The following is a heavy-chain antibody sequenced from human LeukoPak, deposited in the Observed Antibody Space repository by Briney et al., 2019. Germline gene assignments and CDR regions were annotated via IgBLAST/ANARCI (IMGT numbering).Heavy chain of an antibody. CDR3: ASGFSY. CDR1: GFTFSSYE. D-gene: IGHD6-25*01. Sequence: GGSLRLSCIASGFTFSSYEMSWVRQAPGKGLEWVSYISSSSGIFYADSVKGRFTISRDNAKNSLYLQMNSLRAEDTAVYYCASGFSYWGQGTLVTVSS. J-gene: IGHJ4*02. CDR2: ISSSSGI. V-gene: IGHV3-48*03.